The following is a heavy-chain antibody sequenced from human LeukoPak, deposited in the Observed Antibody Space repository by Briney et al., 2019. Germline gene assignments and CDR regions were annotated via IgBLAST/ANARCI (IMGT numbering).Heavy chain of an antibody. J-gene: IGHJ5*02. CDR3: ARETTEYSGSKLNWFDP. V-gene: IGHV3-30-3*01. CDR1: GFTFSSYA. Sequence: GGSLRLSCAASGFTFSSYAMHGVRQAPGKGLEWVAVISYDGSNKYYADSVKGRFTISRDNSKNTLYLQMNSLRAEDTAVYYCARETTEYSGSKLNWFDPWGQGTLVTVSS. D-gene: IGHD1-26*01. CDR2: ISYDGSNK.